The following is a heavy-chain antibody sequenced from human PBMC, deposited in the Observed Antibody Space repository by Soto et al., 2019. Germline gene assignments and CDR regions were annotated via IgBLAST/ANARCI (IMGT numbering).Heavy chain of an antibody. CDR2: IYWDDDK. D-gene: IGHD1-26*01. V-gene: IGHV2-5*02. CDR3: AHSSGSTSGFDS. J-gene: IGHJ4*02. Sequence: QITLKEPGPTLVKPTQTLTLTCTFSGFSVSTTGVGVGWIRQSPGKALEWVALIYWDDDKRYSPSLKNRVTITKDTSKNQVVLSMTNLDPVDTATYYCAHSSGSTSGFDSWGQGTLVTVSS. CDR1: GFSVSTTGVG.